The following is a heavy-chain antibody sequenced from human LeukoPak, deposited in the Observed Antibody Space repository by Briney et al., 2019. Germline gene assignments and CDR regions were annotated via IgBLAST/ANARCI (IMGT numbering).Heavy chain of an antibody. V-gene: IGHV4-31*03. CDR3: ARDRGTMVRGVTYYYYGMDV. Sequence: PSETLSLTCTVSGGSISSGGYYWSWIRQHPGKGLEWIGYIYYSGSTYYNPSLKSRVTISVDTSKNQFSLKLSSVTAADTAVYYCARDRGTMVRGVTYYYYGMDVWGKGTTVTVSS. D-gene: IGHD3-10*01. CDR1: GGSISSGGYY. J-gene: IGHJ6*04. CDR2: IYYSGST.